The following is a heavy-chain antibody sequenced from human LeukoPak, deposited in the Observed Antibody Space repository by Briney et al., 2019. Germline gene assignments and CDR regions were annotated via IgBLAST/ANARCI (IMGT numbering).Heavy chain of an antibody. CDR2: IYPGDSDT. Sequence: GESLKISCKGSGYSFTSYWIGWVRQMPGKGLEWMGIIYPGDSDTRYSPSFQGQVTISADKSISTAYLQWSSLKASDTAMYYCARRHSPAAMDYGDYFRYYYYMDVWGKGTTVTVSS. V-gene: IGHV5-51*01. CDR3: ARRHSPAAMDYGDYFRYYYYMDV. J-gene: IGHJ6*03. D-gene: IGHD4-17*01. CDR1: GYSFTSYW.